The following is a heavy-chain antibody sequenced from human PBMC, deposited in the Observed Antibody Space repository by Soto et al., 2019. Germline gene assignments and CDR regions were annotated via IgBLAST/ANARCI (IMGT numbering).Heavy chain of an antibody. D-gene: IGHD2-15*01. Sequence: GESLKISCKGSGYSFTSYWIGWVRQMPGKGLEWMGIIYPGDSDTRYSPSFQGQVTISADKSISTACLQWSSLKASDTAMYYCARHVKRSGGSCDDPQRDYYYYGMDVWGQGTTVTVSS. CDR3: ARHVKRSGGSCDDPQRDYYYYGMDV. CDR2: IYPGDSDT. CDR1: GYSFTSYW. V-gene: IGHV5-51*01. J-gene: IGHJ6*02.